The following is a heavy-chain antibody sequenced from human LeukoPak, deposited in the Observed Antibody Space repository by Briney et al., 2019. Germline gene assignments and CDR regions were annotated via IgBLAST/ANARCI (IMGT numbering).Heavy chain of an antibody. D-gene: IGHD3-3*01. CDR2: IYSSGST. J-gene: IGHJ3*02. Sequence: SETLSLTCTVSGGSISNYYWTWIRQPTGKGLEWIGRIYSSGSTNFNPSLKSRVTMSVDTSRNQFSLKLTSLTAADTAVYYCARSSDNGIFGDIWGQGTMVTVSS. V-gene: IGHV4-4*07. CDR1: GGSISNYY. CDR3: ARSSDNGIFGDI.